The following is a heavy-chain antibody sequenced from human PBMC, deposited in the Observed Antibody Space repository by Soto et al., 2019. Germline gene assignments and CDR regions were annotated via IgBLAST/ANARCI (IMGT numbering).Heavy chain of an antibody. D-gene: IGHD3-3*01. V-gene: IGHV1-3*01. J-gene: IGHJ3*02. Sequence: ASVKVSCKXSGYTFTSYAMHWVRQAPGQRLEWMGWINAGNGNTKYSQKFQGRVTITRDTSASTAYMELSSLRSEDTAVYYCARINDRGYDFWSPPQDAFDIWGQGTMVTVSS. CDR1: GYTFTSYA. CDR2: INAGNGNT. CDR3: ARINDRGYDFWSPPQDAFDI.